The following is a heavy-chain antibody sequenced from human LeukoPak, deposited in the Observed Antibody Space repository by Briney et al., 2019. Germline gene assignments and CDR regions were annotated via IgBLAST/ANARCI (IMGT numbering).Heavy chain of an antibody. D-gene: IGHD4-11*01. J-gene: IGHJ6*03. V-gene: IGHV4-4*08. Sequence: PSETLFLTCTVSGASINSYYWHWVRQPPGKGLEWIGYVHTSGSTDYNSSLKSRVTISVDTSKNQFSLRLRSVTAADTAVYYCARKNTVYRNYGGYTYYYLDVWGKGTTVTVSS. CDR2: VHTSGST. CDR3: ARKNTVYRNYGGYTYYYLDV. CDR1: GASINSYY.